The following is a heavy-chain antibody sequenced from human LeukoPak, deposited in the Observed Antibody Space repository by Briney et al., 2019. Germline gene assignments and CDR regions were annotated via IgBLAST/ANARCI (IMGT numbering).Heavy chain of an antibody. CDR2: IIPIFGTA. CDR1: GGTFSSYA. J-gene: IGHJ6*03. V-gene: IGHV1-69*05. Sequence: SVKVSCKASGGTFSSYAISWVRQAPGQGLEWMRGIIPIFGTANYAQKFQGRVTITTDESTSTAYMELSSLRSEDTAVYYCARGGYCSSTSCYSRVYYYYYYMDVWGKGTTVTVSS. D-gene: IGHD2-2*01. CDR3: ARGGYCSSTSCYSRVYYYYYYMDV.